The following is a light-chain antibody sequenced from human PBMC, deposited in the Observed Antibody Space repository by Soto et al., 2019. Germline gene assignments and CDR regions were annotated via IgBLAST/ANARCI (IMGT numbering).Light chain of an antibody. CDR1: QSVGSN. J-gene: IGKJ1*01. CDR2: AAS. V-gene: IGKV3-15*01. Sequence: EVVLTQSPATLSVSPGERVTLSCRASQSVGSNLAWFQQKPGQAPRLLMYAASTRPTSIAARFSGSGSGTDFILTITSLQSEDFAVYFCQQFGNSPWTFGQGTKVEI. CDR3: QQFGNSPWT.